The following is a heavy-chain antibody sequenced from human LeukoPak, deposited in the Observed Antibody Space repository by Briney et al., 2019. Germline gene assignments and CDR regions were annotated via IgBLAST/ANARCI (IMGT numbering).Heavy chain of an antibody. CDR3: AREWSGFGELPDN. CDR2: INSDGSST. D-gene: IGHD3-10*01. CDR1: RFTFSGHW. Sequence: GGSLSLSCAASRFTFSGHWMHWVRQAPGKGLVWVSRINSDGSSTTYADLVKGRFTTSRDNAKNTLYLQMNSLRADDTAVYYCAREWSGFGELPDNWGQGTLVTVS. J-gene: IGHJ4*02. V-gene: IGHV3-74*01.